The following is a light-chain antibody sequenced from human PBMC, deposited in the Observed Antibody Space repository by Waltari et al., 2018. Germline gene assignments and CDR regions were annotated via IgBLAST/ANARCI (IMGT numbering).Light chain of an antibody. Sequence: EIVLTQSPATLSLSPGERATLSCRASQSVSSYLACYQQQPGQAPRLLIYDASNRATGIPARFSGSGSGTDFTLTISSLEPEDFAVYYCQQRSNWLWTFGQGTKVEIK. CDR3: QQRSNWLWT. J-gene: IGKJ1*01. CDR1: QSVSSY. V-gene: IGKV3-11*01. CDR2: DAS.